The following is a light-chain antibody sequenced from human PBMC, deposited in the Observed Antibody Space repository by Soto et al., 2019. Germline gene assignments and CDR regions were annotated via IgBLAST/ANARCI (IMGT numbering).Light chain of an antibody. Sequence: DIVMTQSPLSLPVTPGEPASISCRSSQSLLHTNGYNFLDWFLQKPGQSPRLLIYFGSTRASGVPDRFRGSGSGTDFTLKISRVEAEDVGVYYCMQALQTPFTFGPGTKVEI. CDR1: QSLLHTNGYNF. CDR2: FGS. J-gene: IGKJ3*01. V-gene: IGKV2-28*01. CDR3: MQALQTPFT.